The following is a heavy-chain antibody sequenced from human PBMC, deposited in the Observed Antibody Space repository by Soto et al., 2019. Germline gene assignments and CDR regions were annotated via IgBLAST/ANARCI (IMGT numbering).Heavy chain of an antibody. D-gene: IGHD6-13*01. V-gene: IGHV1-46*01. CDR3: ARQAAAGKYYYAMDV. CDR1: GYTFTSYY. Sequence: ASVKVSCKASGYTFTSYYRHWVRQAPGQGLEWMGIINPSGGSTSYAQKFQGRVTMTRDTSTSTVYMELSSLRSEDTAVYYCARQAAAGKYYYAMDVWGQGTTVTVSS. CDR2: INPSGGST. J-gene: IGHJ6*02.